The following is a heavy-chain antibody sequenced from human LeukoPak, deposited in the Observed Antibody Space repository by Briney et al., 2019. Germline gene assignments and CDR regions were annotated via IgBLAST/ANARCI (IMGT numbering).Heavy chain of an antibody. Sequence: SETLSLTCTGSGGSISSGSYNWSWIRQPAGKELKWVGRIYTSGSTNYNPSLNSRVTISVDTSKNQFYLKLSSVTAADTAVYYCEREGYNWNSNFDYWGQGTLVTVSS. CDR2: IYTSGST. D-gene: IGHD1-7*01. CDR1: GGSISSGSYN. J-gene: IGHJ4*02. V-gene: IGHV4-61*02. CDR3: EREGYNWNSNFDY.